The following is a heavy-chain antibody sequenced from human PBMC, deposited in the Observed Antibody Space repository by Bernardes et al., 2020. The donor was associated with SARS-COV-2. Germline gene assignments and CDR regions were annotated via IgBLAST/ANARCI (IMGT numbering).Heavy chain of an antibody. CDR1: GFTFSTYA. J-gene: IGHJ4*02. CDR2: ISGSGTTT. V-gene: IGHV3-23*01. CDR3: ALNLWFGELLYRF. Sequence: GGSLRLSCAASGFTFSTYAMSWVRQAPGKGLEWVSHISGSGTTTFHADSVKGRFTISRDNSKDTLYLQMNSLRAEDTAVYYCALNLWFGELLYRFWGQGTLVTVSS. D-gene: IGHD3-10*01.